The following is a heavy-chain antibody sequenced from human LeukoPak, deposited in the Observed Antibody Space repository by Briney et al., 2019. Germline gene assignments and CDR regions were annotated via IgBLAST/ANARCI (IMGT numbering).Heavy chain of an antibody. J-gene: IGHJ4*02. CDR1: GFTFSDYY. Sequence: GGSLRLSCAASGFTFSDYYMSWIRQAPGKGLEWVSYISSSGTTIYYADSVKGRFTISRDNANNSLYLQMNSLRAEDTAVYYCARGVDDIAVAGHFDYWGQGTLVTVSS. CDR3: ARGVDDIAVAGHFDY. CDR2: ISSSGTTI. D-gene: IGHD6-19*01. V-gene: IGHV3-11*01.